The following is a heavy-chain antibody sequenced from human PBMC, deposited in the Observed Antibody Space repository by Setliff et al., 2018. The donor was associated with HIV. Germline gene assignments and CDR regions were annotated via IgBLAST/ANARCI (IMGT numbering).Heavy chain of an antibody. J-gene: IGHJ4*02. CDR3: ARVALAGMSARPFYFDY. Sequence: SETLSLTCTVSGGTISSGGYYWSWIRQHPGKGLEWIGFIYHRGNTHYNSSLKSRLTISVDTSKNQFSLKLTSMTAADAAACYCARVALAGMSARPFYFDYWGQGALVTVSS. CDR2: IYHRGNT. V-gene: IGHV4-31*03. D-gene: IGHD6-6*01. CDR1: GGTISSGGYY.